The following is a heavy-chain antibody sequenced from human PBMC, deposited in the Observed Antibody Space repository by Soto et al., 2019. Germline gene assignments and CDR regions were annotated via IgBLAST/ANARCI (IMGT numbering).Heavy chain of an antibody. V-gene: IGHV1-69*04. J-gene: IGHJ6*03. Sequence: SVKVSCKASGGTFSSYTISWVRQAPGQGLEWMGRIIPILGIANYAQKFQGRVTITADKSTSTAYMELSSLRSEDTAVYYCARDREVLRYFDWPKKNYYYYYMDVWGKGTTVTVSS. CDR1: GGTFSSYT. CDR3: ARDREVLRYFDWPKKNYYYYYMDV. D-gene: IGHD3-9*01. CDR2: IIPILGIA.